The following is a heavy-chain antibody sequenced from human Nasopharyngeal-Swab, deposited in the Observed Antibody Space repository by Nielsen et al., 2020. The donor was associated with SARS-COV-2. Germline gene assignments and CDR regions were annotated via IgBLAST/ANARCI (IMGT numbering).Heavy chain of an antibody. Sequence: SETLSLTCTVSGGSINSSSYYWGWIRQPPGKGLEWIGSIYYSGSTYYNPSLESRVTISVDTSKNQFSLKLSSVTAADTAVYYCAISGWYYAFDIWGQGTMVTVSS. D-gene: IGHD6-19*01. J-gene: IGHJ3*02. V-gene: IGHV4-39*07. CDR1: GGSINSSSYY. CDR2: IYYSGST. CDR3: AISGWYYAFDI.